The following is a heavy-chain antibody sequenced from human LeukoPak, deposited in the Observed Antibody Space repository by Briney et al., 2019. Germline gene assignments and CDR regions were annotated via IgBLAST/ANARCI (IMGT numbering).Heavy chain of an antibody. V-gene: IGHV3-21*01. J-gene: IGHJ4*02. CDR2: ISSSSSYI. D-gene: IGHD2-15*01. CDR1: GFTFSSYS. Sequence: GGSLRLSCAASGFTFSSYSMNWVRQAPGKGLEWVSSISSSSSYIYYADSVKGRFTISRDNAKNSLYLQMNSLRAEDTAVYYCARDGRYCSGGSCYYFDYWGQGTLVTVSS. CDR3: ARDGRYCSGGSCYYFDY.